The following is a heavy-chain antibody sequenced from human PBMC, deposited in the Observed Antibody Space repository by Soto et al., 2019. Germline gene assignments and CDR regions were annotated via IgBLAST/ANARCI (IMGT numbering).Heavy chain of an antibody. CDR2: INPKSGGR. V-gene: IGHV1-2*04. Sequence: ASVKVSCKASGYTFTGYYMHWVRQAPGQGLEWMGWINPKSGGRNYAQKFQGWVTMTRDTSISTAYMELSRLRSDDTAVYYRATNLAYYDFWSGSRALDDFDIWGKGTTVTASS. CDR1: GYTFTGYY. CDR3: ATNLAYYDFWSGSRALDDFDI. D-gene: IGHD3-3*01. J-gene: IGHJ3*02.